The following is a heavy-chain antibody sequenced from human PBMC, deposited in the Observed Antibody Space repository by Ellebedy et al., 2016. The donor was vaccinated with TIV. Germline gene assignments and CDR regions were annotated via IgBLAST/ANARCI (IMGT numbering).Heavy chain of an antibody. Sequence: GESLKISCAASGFTFSSSWVHWVRQVPGKGLVWVARINGDGSNIGYADSVKGRFTISRDNAKRTLYLQMNSLRAEDTAVYYCARDPNNWNGPFDYWGQGTLVTVSS. CDR1: GFTFSSSW. CDR3: ARDPNNWNGPFDY. J-gene: IGHJ4*02. CDR2: INGDGSNI. V-gene: IGHV3-74*01. D-gene: IGHD1-20*01.